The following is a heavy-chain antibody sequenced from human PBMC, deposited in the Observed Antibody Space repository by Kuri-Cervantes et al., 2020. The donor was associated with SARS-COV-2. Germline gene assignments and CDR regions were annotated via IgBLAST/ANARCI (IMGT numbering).Heavy chain of an antibody. CDR2: ISSSSSYI. Sequence: GESLKISCAASGFTFSSYSMNWVRQAPGKGLEWVSSISSSSSYIYHADSVKGRFTISRDNAKTSLYLQMNSLSAEDTAVYYCASRGYGDYEVDYWGQGTPVTVSS. CDR1: GFTFSSYS. J-gene: IGHJ4*02. CDR3: ASRGYGDYEVDY. V-gene: IGHV3-21*01. D-gene: IGHD4-17*01.